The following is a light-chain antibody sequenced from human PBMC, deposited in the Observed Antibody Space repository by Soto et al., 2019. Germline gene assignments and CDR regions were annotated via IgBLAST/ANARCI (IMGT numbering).Light chain of an antibody. CDR3: SSYAGSHYV. J-gene: IGLJ1*01. Sequence: QSALTQPPSASGSPGQSVTISCTGTSSDVGGYNYVSWFQQHPGKAPKLMIYEVSKRPSGVPDRFSGSKSGNTASLTVSGLQDEDEADYYCSSYAGSHYVFGTGTKVTVL. CDR2: EVS. CDR1: SSDVGGYNY. V-gene: IGLV2-8*01.